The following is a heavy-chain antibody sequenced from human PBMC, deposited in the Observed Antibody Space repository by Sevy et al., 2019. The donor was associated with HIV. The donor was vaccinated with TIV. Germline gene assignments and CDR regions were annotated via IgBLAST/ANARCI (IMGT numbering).Heavy chain of an antibody. Sequence: GGSLRLSCAASGFTFSDYYMSWIRQAPGKGLEWVSYISSSGSTIYYADSVKDRFTISRDNAKNSLYLQMNSLRAEDTAVYYCEGIAAAGTSPNYYYYYGMDVWGQRTTVTVSS. CDR3: EGIAAAGTSPNYYYYYGMDV. CDR1: GFTFSDYY. CDR2: ISSSGSTI. J-gene: IGHJ6*02. D-gene: IGHD6-13*01. V-gene: IGHV3-11*01.